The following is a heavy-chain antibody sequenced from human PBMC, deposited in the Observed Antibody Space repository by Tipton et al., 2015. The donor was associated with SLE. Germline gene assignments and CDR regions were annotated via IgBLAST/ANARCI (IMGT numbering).Heavy chain of an antibody. CDR2: IYTSGST. D-gene: IGHD2-2*01. J-gene: IGHJ3*02. CDR1: GGSISSGSYY. CDR3: ARPGPGYCSSTSCYSHDAFDI. V-gene: IGHV4-61*02. Sequence: TLSLTCTVSGGSISSGSYYWSWIRQPAGKGLEWIGRIYTSGSTNYNPSLKSRVTISVDTSKNQFSLKLSSVTAADTAVYYCARPGPGYCSSTSCYSHDAFDIWGQGTMVTVSS.